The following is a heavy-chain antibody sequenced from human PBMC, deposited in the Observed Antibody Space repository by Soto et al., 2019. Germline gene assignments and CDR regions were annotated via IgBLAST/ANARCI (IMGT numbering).Heavy chain of an antibody. CDR3: ARLGPWLRLRIWLTFDY. D-gene: IGHD5-12*01. J-gene: IGHJ4*02. Sequence: QLQLQESGPGLVKPSETLSLTCTVSGGSISSSSYYWGWIRQPPGKGLEWIGSIYYSGSTYYNPSLKSRVTISVDTSKNQFSLKLSSVTAADTAVYSSARLGPWLRLRIWLTFDYWGQGTLVTVSS. V-gene: IGHV4-39*01. CDR1: GGSISSSSYY. CDR2: IYYSGST.